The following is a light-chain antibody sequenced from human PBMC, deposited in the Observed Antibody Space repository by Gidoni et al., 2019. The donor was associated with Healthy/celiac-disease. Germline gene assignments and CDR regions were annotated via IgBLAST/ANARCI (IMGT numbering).Light chain of an antibody. V-gene: IGKV3-11*01. CDR2: DAS. Sequence: EIVLTQSPATLSLSPGERSTLSCRASQSVSSYLAWYQQKPGQAPRLLLYDASNRATGIPARFSGSGSGTEFTLTISSLEPEDFAVYYCQQRSNWQGFTFGHGTKVDIK. CDR3: QQRSNWQGFT. CDR1: QSVSSY. J-gene: IGKJ3*01.